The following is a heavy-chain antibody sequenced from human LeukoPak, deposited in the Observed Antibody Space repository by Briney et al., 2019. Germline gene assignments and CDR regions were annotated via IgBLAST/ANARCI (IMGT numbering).Heavy chain of an antibody. CDR1: GGTFSSYA. CDR2: IIPIFGTA. Sequence: SVKVSCKASGGTFSSYAISWVRQAPGQGLEWMGGIIPIFGTANYAQKFQGRVTITTDESTSTAYMELSSLRSDDTAVYYCARDLKDSGYYQTTFDYWGQGTLVTVSS. J-gene: IGHJ4*02. V-gene: IGHV1-69*05. D-gene: IGHD3-22*01. CDR3: ARDLKDSGYYQTTFDY.